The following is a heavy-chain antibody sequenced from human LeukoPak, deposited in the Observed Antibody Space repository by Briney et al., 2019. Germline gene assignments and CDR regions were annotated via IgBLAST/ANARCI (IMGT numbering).Heavy chain of an antibody. CDR1: GGSFSGYY. CDR3: ARRSPPRYSSGRHPGWFDP. V-gene: IGHV4-34*01. CDR2: INHSGST. Sequence: SGSLSLTCAVYGGSFSGYYWSWIRQPPGKGLEWIGEINHSGSTNYNPSLKSRVTISVDTSKNQFSLKLSSVTAADTAVYYCARRSPPRYSSGRHPGWFDPWGQGTLVTVSS. D-gene: IGHD6-19*01. J-gene: IGHJ5*02.